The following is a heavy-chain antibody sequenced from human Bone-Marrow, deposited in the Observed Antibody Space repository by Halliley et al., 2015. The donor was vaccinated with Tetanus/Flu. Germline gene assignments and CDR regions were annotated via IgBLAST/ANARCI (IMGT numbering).Heavy chain of an antibody. CDR2: MYPSDSDA. Sequence: VQLVQSGAEVKKAGESLRISCKVSGYKFATYWIGWVRQMPGKGLEWMGVMYPSDSDARYSPSFEGQVTMSADKSISTAYLQWSGLEASDTAMYYCARLAYCSDSNCYPRERYFDHWGQGPLVTVSS. CDR1: GYKFATYW. D-gene: IGHD2-15*01. J-gene: IGHJ4*02. CDR3: ARLAYCSDSNCYPRERYFDH. V-gene: IGHV5-51*03.